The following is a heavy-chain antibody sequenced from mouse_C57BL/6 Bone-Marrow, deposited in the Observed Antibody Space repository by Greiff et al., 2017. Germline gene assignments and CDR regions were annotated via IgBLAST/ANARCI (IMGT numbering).Heavy chain of an antibody. V-gene: IGHV1-81*01. CDR3: ATYGYHWYFDV. D-gene: IGHD2-2*01. CDR2: IYPRSGNT. CDR1: GYTFTSYG. J-gene: IGHJ1*03. Sequence: VQLKESGAELARPGASVKLSCKASGYTFTSYGISWVKQRTGQGLEWIGEIYPRSGNTYYNEKFKGKATLTADKSSSTAYMELRSLTSEDSAVYFCATYGYHWYFDVWGTGTTVTVSS.